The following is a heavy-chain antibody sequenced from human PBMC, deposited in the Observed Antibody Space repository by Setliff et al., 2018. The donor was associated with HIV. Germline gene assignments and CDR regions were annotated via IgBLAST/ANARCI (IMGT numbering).Heavy chain of an antibody. CDR2: IYYSGST. Sequence: SETLSLTCTVSGGSISDSRYYWGWIRQPPRKGLEWIGNIYYSGSTYYNPSLKSRVTISVDTSKNQFSLKLSSVTAADTAVYYCARPVEMANREFDYWGQGTLVTVSS. J-gene: IGHJ4*02. CDR1: GGSISDSRYY. D-gene: IGHD1-26*01. CDR3: ARPVEMANREFDY. V-gene: IGHV4-39*01.